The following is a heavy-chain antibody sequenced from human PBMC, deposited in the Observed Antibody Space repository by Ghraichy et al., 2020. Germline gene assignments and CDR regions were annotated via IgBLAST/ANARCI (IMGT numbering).Heavy chain of an antibody. V-gene: IGHV4-4*07. J-gene: IGHJ6*02. D-gene: IGHD6-13*01. CDR2: IYTSGST. Sequence: SETLSLTCTVSGGSISSYYWSWIRQPAGKGLEWIGRIYTSGSTNYNPSLKSRVTMSVDTSKNQFSLKLSSVTAADTAVYYCARDGGAGPYSSSWYPYHYYYYYGMDVWGQGTTVTVSS. CDR1: GGSISSYY. CDR3: ARDGGAGPYSSSWYPYHYYYYYGMDV.